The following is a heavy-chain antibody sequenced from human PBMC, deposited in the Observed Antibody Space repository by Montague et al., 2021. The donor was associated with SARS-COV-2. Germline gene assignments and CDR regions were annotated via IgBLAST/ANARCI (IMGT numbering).Heavy chain of an antibody. CDR3: ASHPVFQQLYS. CDR1: GASVSSINW. V-gene: IGHV4-4*02. Sequence: SETLSLTCAVSGASVSSINWWSWVRQPPGRGLEWIAEIHHTGIINFNPSLRSRGLISLDSSKNQFSLTLNSVTAADTATYYCASHPVFQQLYSWGQGTLVRVS. CDR2: IHHTGII. J-gene: IGHJ4*02. D-gene: IGHD6-13*01.